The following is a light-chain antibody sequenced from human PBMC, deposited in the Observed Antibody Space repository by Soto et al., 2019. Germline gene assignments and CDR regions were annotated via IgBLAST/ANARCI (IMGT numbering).Light chain of an antibody. CDR2: GAS. Sequence: VLTQSPGTLSLSPGERATLSCRASQSVTSTYLAWYQQKPGQAPRLFIYGASSRATGVPDRFSGSGSGTDFTLTISRLEPEDFAVYFCHHYASTFGQGTKVEIK. CDR1: QSVTSTY. CDR3: HHYAST. J-gene: IGKJ1*01. V-gene: IGKV3-20*01.